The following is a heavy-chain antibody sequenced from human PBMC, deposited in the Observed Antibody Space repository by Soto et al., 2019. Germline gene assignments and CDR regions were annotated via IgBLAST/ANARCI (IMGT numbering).Heavy chain of an antibody. D-gene: IGHD6-19*01. V-gene: IGHV3-48*03. J-gene: IGHJ4*02. CDR1: GFTFSSYE. CDR2: ISSSGSTI. Sequence: EVQLVESGGGLVQPGGSLRLSCAASGFTFSSYEMNWVRQAPGKGLEWVSYISSSGSTIYYTDSVKGRFTISRDNAKNSLYLKMNSLRAGETAVYYCARGQYSSGGGYFDYWGQETLVTVSS. CDR3: ARGQYSSGGGYFDY.